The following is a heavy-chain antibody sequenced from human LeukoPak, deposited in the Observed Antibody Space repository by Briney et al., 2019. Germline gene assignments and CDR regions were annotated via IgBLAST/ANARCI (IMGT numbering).Heavy chain of an antibody. D-gene: IGHD5-24*01. CDR1: GGSISSGDYY. CDR2: IYYSGST. J-gene: IGHJ4*02. CDR3: ARVEMATILFDY. Sequence: PSQTLSLTCTVSGGSISSGDYYWSWIRQPPGKGLEWIGYIYYSGSTYYNPSLKSRVTISVDTSKNQFSLKLSSVTAADTDVYYCARVEMATILFDYWGQGTLVTVSS. V-gene: IGHV4-30-4*01.